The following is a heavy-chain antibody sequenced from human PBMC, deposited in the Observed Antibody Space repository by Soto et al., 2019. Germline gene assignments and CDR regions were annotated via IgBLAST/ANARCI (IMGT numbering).Heavy chain of an antibody. CDR2: ISYDGSNK. D-gene: IGHD3-16*02. Sequence: QVQLEESGGGVVQPGRSLRLSCAASGFTFSRNTMHWVRQAPGKGLEWVASISYDGSNKYYADSVKGRFTISRDNSKNTLSVQMDSLRAEDTAVYYCARDRLRLGELSLLGYFDYWGQGTLVTVSS. J-gene: IGHJ4*02. V-gene: IGHV3-30*04. CDR3: ARDRLRLGELSLLGYFDY. CDR1: GFTFSRNT.